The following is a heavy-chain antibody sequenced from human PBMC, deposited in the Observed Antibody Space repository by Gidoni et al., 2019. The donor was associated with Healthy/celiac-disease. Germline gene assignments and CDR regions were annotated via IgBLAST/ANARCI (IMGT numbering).Heavy chain of an antibody. V-gene: IGHV3-30-3*01. CDR1: GFTFSSYA. CDR2: IAYDGSNK. CDR3: ARVDPPSSGWYADAFDI. Sequence: QVQLVDSWGGVVQPGRSLRLSCAASGFTFSSYAMHWVRQAPGKGLEWEAVIAYDGSNKYYEDSVKGRFTISRDNSKNTRYLQMNSLRAEDTAVYYCARVDPPSSGWYADAFDIWGKGTMVTVSS. J-gene: IGHJ3*02. D-gene: IGHD6-19*01.